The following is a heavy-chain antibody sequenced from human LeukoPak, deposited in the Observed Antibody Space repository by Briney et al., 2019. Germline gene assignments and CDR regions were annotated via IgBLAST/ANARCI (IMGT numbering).Heavy chain of an antibody. V-gene: IGHV3-21*04. CDR3: AKDYSPIYYYYGMDV. D-gene: IGHD4-11*01. CDR1: GFTFSSYS. CDR2: ISSSSSYI. J-gene: IGHJ6*02. Sequence: GGSLRLSCAASGFTFSSYSMDWVRQAPGKGLEWVSSISSSSSYIYYADSVKGRFTISRDNAKNSLYLQMNSLRAEDTAIYYCAKDYSPIYYYYGMDVWGQGTTVTVSS.